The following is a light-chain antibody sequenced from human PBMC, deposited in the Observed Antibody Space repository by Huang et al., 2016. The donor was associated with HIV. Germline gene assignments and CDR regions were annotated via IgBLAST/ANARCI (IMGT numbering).Light chain of an antibody. CDR1: QSVATN. V-gene: IGKV3-15*01. Sequence: EIIMTQSPATLSLSPGEGASLSCRANQSVATNLAWYLHRPGQSPRILIFGASTRASGRPGRCSGSGSGTQFTLTVSGLQSEDFAVYYCQQYHNWPYTFGQGTKLEI. J-gene: IGKJ2*01. CDR2: GAS. CDR3: QQYHNWPYT.